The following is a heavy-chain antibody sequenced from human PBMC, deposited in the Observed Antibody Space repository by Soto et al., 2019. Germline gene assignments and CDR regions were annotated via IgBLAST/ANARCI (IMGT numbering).Heavy chain of an antibody. J-gene: IGHJ4*02. CDR2: TYYRSKWYG. CDR1: GDSVSSNSAA. CDR3: GRGRIFHGIHYFDY. Sequence: SQTLSLTCAISGDSVSSNSAAWNWIRQSPSRGLEWLGRTYYRSKWYGDYAISVKSRITINADTSKNQFSLQLNSVTPEDTAVYYCGRGRIFHGIHYFDYWGPGTPVTVSS. V-gene: IGHV6-1*01. D-gene: IGHD1-20*01.